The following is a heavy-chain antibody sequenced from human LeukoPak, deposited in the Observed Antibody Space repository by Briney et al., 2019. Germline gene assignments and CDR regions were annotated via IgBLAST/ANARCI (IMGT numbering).Heavy chain of an antibody. CDR1: GYTFTSYG. J-gene: IGHJ3*02. CDR3: ARVDVYSSLGAFDI. Sequence: ASVKVSCKASGYTFTSYGISWLRQAPGQGLEWMGWISAYNGNTNYAQKLQGRVTMTTDTSTSTAYMELRSLRSDDTAVYYCARVDVYSSLGAFDIWGQGTMVTVSS. V-gene: IGHV1-18*01. CDR2: ISAYNGNT. D-gene: IGHD5-18*01.